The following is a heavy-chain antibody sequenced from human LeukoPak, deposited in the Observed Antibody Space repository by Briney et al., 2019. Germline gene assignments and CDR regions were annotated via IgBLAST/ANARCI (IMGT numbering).Heavy chain of an antibody. CDR3: ARNSGIAAAGY. D-gene: IGHD6-13*01. V-gene: IGHV3-48*04. CDR1: GFTFSTYA. Sequence: GGSLRLSCAASGFTFSTYAMNRVRQAPGKGLEWVSYISSSGSTIYYADSVKGRFNISRDNAKNSLYLQMNRLRADDTAVYYCARNSGIAAAGYWGQGTLVTVSS. CDR2: ISSSGSTI. J-gene: IGHJ4*02.